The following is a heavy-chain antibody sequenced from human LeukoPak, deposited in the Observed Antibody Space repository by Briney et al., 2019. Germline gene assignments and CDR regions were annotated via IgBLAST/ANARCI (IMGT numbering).Heavy chain of an antibody. Sequence: ASVKVSCKASGYTFITYGLSWVRQAPGQGLEWMGWISAYNGNTNYAQKLQGRVTMTRDTSTSTAYMELRSLTSDDTAVYYCARVQEQLVSWFDPWGQGTLVTVSS. V-gene: IGHV1-18*01. CDR2: ISAYNGNT. D-gene: IGHD6-13*01. J-gene: IGHJ5*02. CDR3: ARVQEQLVSWFDP. CDR1: GYTFITYG.